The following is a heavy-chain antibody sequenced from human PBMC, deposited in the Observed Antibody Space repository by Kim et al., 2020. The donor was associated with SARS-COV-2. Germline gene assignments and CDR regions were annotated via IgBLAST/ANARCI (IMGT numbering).Heavy chain of an antibody. CDR1: GGSISGYY. J-gene: IGHJ6*03. V-gene: IGHV4-59*01. CDR2: IYYRGNS. CDR3: ARESWSPGFFYYHYMD. D-gene: IGHD1-1*01. Sequence: SETLSLTCSVSGGSISGYYWSWIRQSPGKGLEWIGYIYYRGNSNYNPSLESRVTMSLDTSNNQFSLKLTSVTAADTAVYYCARESWSPGFFYYHYMD.